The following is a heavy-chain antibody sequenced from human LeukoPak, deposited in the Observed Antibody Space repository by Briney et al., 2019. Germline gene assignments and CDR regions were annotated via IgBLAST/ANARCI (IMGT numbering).Heavy chain of an antibody. CDR1: GYSISSGYY. CDR2: IYHSGST. D-gene: IGHD2-15*01. Sequence: PSETLSLTCTVSGYSISSGYYCGRIRQPPGKGLEWIGSIYHSGSTFYNPSLKSRVTISVDTSKNQFPLRLTSVTAADTAVYYCARLSGIYCDRGSCFNYFDSWGQGALVTVSS. J-gene: IGHJ5*01. V-gene: IGHV4-38-2*02. CDR3: ARLSGIYCDRGSCFNYFDS.